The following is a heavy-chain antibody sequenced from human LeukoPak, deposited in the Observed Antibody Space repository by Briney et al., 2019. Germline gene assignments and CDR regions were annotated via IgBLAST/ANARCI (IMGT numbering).Heavy chain of an antibody. Sequence: PGGSLRLSCAASGFIFSSYSMSWVRQAPGKGREWVSVITGSGGNTYYADSGKGRFTISKDNSKNTVYLQMSSLRVDDTAVYYCAKAASSSWPSYYYGMDVWGQGTTVTVSS. CDR2: ITGSGGNT. CDR3: AKAASSSWPSYYYGMDV. CDR1: GFIFSSYS. V-gene: IGHV3-23*01. D-gene: IGHD6-13*01. J-gene: IGHJ6*02.